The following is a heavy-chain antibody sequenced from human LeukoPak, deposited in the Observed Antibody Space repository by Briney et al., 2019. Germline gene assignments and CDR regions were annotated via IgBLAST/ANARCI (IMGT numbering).Heavy chain of an antibody. Sequence: PGGSLRLSCAASGFTFSGSAMHWVRQASGKGPEWVGRIRSKANSYATAYAASVKGRFTISRHDSKNTAYLQMNSLKTEDTAVYYCTISGYHDYWGQGTLVTVSS. D-gene: IGHD3-22*01. V-gene: IGHV3-73*01. J-gene: IGHJ4*02. CDR1: GFTFSGSA. CDR2: IRSKANSYAT. CDR3: TISGYHDY.